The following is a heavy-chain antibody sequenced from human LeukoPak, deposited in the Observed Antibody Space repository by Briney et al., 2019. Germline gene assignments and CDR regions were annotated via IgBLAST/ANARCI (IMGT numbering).Heavy chain of an antibody. J-gene: IGHJ6*02. V-gene: IGHV1-46*01. Sequence: ASVKVSCKASGYTFTSYYMHWVRQAPGQGLEWMGIINPSGGSTSYAQKFQGRVTMTRDTSTSTVYMELSSLRSEDTAVYYCARGGVATPREYYGMDVWGQGTTVTVSS. CDR2: INPSGGST. CDR3: ARGGVATPREYYGMDV. CDR1: GYTFTSYY. D-gene: IGHD2-15*01.